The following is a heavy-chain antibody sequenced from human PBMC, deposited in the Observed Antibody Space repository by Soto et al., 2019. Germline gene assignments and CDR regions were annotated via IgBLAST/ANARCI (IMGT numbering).Heavy chain of an antibody. CDR3: ARDRHDSSGSNFPYNWFDP. CDR2: INPSGGST. V-gene: IGHV1-46*01. J-gene: IGHJ5*02. Sequence: GASVKVSCKASGYTFTSYYMHWVRQAPGQGLEWMGIINPSGGSTSYAQKFQGRVTMTRDTSTSTVYMELSSLRSEDTAVYYCARDRHDSSGSNFPYNWFDPWGQGTLVTVSS. D-gene: IGHD3-22*01. CDR1: GYTFTSYY.